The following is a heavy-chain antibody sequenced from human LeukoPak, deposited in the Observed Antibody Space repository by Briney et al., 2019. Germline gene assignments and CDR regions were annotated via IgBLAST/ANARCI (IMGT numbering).Heavy chain of an antibody. CDR2: INPNSGAT. V-gene: IGHV1-2*02. CDR1: GYTFTSYD. Sequence: ASVKVSCKASGYTFTSYDINWVRQAPGQGLEWMGWINPNSGATNYAQKFQGRVTMTRDTSISTAYMELSRLRSDDTAVYYCARARIYSGYDGFDYWGQGTLVTVSS. J-gene: IGHJ4*02. D-gene: IGHD5-12*01. CDR3: ARARIYSGYDGFDY.